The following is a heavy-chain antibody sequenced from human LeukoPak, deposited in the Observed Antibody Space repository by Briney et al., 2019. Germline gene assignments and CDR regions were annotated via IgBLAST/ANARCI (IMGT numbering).Heavy chain of an antibody. V-gene: IGHV4-39*07. J-gene: IGHJ5*02. CDR1: GGSISSSSYY. CDR2: IYYSGST. CDR3: ARDRNLVAVAGTIDWFDP. Sequence: SETLSLTCTVSGGSISSSSYYWGWIRQPPGKGLEWIGSIYYSGSTYYNPSLKSRVTISVDTSKNQFSLKLSSVTAADTAVYYCARDRNLVAVAGTIDWFDPWGQGTLVTVSS. D-gene: IGHD6-19*01.